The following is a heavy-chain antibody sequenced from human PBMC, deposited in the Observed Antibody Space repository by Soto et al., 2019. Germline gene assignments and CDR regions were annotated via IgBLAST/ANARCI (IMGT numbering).Heavy chain of an antibody. D-gene: IGHD2-8*02. V-gene: IGHV1-69*12. CDR1: GGTFSSYA. J-gene: IGHJ6*02. CDR3: ATHWTGVPRYYYGMDV. CDR2: IIPIFGTA. Sequence: QVQLVQSGAEVKKPASSVKVSCKASGGTFSSYAISWVRQAPGQGLEWMGGIIPIFGTADYAQKFQGRVTITADESTSTAYMKLSSLRSEDTAVYYCATHWTGVPRYYYGMDVWGQGTTVTVSS.